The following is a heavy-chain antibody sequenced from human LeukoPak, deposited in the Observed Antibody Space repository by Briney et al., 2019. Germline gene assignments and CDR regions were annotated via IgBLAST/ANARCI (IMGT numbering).Heavy chain of an antibody. Sequence: GGSLRLSCAASGFTFSSYAMSWVRQAPGKGLEWVLAISGSGGSTYYADSVKGRFTISRDNSKNTLYLQMNSLRAEDTAVYYCAKDQDSSGYYLPYFDYWGQGTLVTVSS. CDR3: AKDQDSSGYYLPYFDY. V-gene: IGHV3-23*01. CDR2: ISGSGGST. J-gene: IGHJ4*02. CDR1: GFTFSSYA. D-gene: IGHD3-22*01.